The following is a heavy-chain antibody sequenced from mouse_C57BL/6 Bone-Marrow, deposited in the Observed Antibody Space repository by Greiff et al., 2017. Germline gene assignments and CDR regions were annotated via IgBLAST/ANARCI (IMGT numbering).Heavy chain of an antibody. V-gene: IGHV5-17*01. CDR3: ARGTVVAPFAY. CDR2: ISSGSSTI. D-gene: IGHD1-1*01. J-gene: IGHJ3*01. CDR1: GFTFSDYG. Sequence: EVNLVESGGGLVKPGGSLKLSCAASGFTFSDYGMHWVRQAPEKGLEWVAYISSGSSTIYYADTVKARFTISRDNAKNSLFLQRTSLRAEDTAMYYCARGTVVAPFAYWGQGTLVTVSA.